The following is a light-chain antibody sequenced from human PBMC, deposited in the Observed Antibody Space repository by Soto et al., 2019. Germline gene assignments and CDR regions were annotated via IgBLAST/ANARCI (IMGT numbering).Light chain of an antibody. J-gene: IGLJ1*01. V-gene: IGLV2-14*03. CDR1: SSDVGTYDY. CDR3: SSYTTGSTYV. CDR2: AVT. Sequence: QSALTQPASVSGSPGQSITISCTGTSSDVGTYDYVSWYQQHPGTAPKLMIYAVTNRPSGVSNRFSGSKSANTASLTISGLQAEDEADYYCSSYTTGSTYVFGAGTKVTVL.